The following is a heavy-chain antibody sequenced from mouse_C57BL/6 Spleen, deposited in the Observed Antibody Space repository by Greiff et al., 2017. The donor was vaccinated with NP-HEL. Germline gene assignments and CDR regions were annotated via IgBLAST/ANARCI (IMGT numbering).Heavy chain of an antibody. CDR2: INPNNGGT. J-gene: IGHJ2*01. CDR1: GYTFTDYN. D-gene: IGHD1-1*01. Sequence: SGPELVKPGASVKIPCKASGYTFTDYNMDWVKQSHGKSLEWIGDINPNNGGTIYNQKFKGKATLTVDKSSSTAYMELRSLTSEDTAVYYCARSRVTTVVAEDYFDYWGQGTTLTVSS. V-gene: IGHV1-18*01. CDR3: ARSRVTTVVAEDYFDY.